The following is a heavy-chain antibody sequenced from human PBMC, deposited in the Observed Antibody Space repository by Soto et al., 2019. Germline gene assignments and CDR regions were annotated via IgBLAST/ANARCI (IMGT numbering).Heavy chain of an antibody. CDR1: GYTFTSYA. V-gene: IGHV1-3*01. D-gene: IGHD3-16*02. CDR3: ARDLLSIMITFGGVIGSPFDY. J-gene: IGHJ4*02. CDR2: INAGNGNT. Sequence: QVQLVQSGAEVKKPGASVKVSCKASGYTFTSYAMHWVRQAPGQRLEWMGWINAGNGNTKYSQKFQGRVTITRDPSASTAYMELSCLRSEDTAVYYCARDLLSIMITFGGVIGSPFDYWGQGTLVTVSS.